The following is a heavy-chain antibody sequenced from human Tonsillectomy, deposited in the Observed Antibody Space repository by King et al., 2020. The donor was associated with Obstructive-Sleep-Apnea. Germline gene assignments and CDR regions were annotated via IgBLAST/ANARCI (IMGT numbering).Heavy chain of an antibody. CDR2: ISHSGCT. Sequence: QLQESGPGLVKPSGTLSLTCAVSGGSISSSNWWSWVRQPPGRGLEWIGEISHSGCTQYNPSLKSRVTISVDKSKNQFSLKLSSLTAADTAVYYCARVKKVVGIPDYWGQGTLVTVSS. CDR1: GGSISSSNW. J-gene: IGHJ4*02. CDR3: ARVKKVVGIPDY. V-gene: IGHV4-4*02. D-gene: IGHD5-18*01.